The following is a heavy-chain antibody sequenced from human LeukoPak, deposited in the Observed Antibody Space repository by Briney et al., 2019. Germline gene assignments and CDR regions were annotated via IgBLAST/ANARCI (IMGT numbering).Heavy chain of an antibody. D-gene: IGHD6-13*01. Sequence: ASVKVSCKASGYTFTGYYMHWVRQAPGQGPEWMGWINAGNGNTKYSQKFQGRVTITRDTSASTAYMELSSLASEDTAVYYCARGPRAAADDYWGQGTLVTVSS. CDR3: ARGPRAAADDY. CDR2: INAGNGNT. J-gene: IGHJ4*02. V-gene: IGHV1-3*01. CDR1: GYTFTGYY.